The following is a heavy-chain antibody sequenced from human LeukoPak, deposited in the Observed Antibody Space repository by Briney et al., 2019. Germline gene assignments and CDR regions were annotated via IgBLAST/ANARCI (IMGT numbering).Heavy chain of an antibody. CDR3: ARSRNYDILTGYRYYYYYYGMDV. CDR1: GFTFSSYW. D-gene: IGHD3-9*01. Sequence: GGSLRLSCAASGFTFSSYWMNWARQAPGKGLEWVASINHNGNVNYYVDSVKGRFTISRDNAKNSLYLQMNSLRAEDTAVYYCARSRNYDILTGYRYYYYYYGMDVWGQGTTVTVSS. V-gene: IGHV3-7*03. CDR2: INHNGNVN. J-gene: IGHJ6*02.